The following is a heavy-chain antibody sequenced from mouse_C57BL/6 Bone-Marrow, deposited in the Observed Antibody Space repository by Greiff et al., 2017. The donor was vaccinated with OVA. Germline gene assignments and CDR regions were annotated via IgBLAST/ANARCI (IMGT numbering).Heavy chain of an antibody. J-gene: IGHJ4*01. CDR1: GFTFSSYG. Sequence: DVQLQESGGDLVKPGGSLKLSCAASGFTFSSYGMSCVRQTPDKRLEWVATISSGGSYTYYPDSVKGRFTISRDNAKNTLYLQMSSLKSEDTAIYYCARNYYYGSTFYAMDYWGQGTSVTVSS. D-gene: IGHD1-1*01. V-gene: IGHV5-6*01. CDR2: ISSGGSYT. CDR3: ARNYYYGSTFYAMDY.